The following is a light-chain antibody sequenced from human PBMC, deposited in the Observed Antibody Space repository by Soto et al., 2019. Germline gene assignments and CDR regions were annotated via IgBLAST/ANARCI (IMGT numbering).Light chain of an antibody. Sequence: EIVMTQSPATLSASPGERSTLSCRASQSVGNILAWYQQRPGQAPRLLIYGASTRATGIPARFSGSGSGTEFTLSIGSLQSEDFAIYYCQQYNDWPPTFGQGTKVDIK. CDR3: QQYNDWPPT. J-gene: IGKJ1*01. V-gene: IGKV3-15*01. CDR1: QSVGNI. CDR2: GAS.